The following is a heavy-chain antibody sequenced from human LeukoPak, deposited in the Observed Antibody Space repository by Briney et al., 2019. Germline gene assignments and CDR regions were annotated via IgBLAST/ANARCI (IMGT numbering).Heavy chain of an antibody. Sequence: GGSLRLSCAASGFTFSSYSMNWVRQAPGKGLEWVSYISSSSSTIYYADSVKGRFTISRDNAKNSLYLQMNSLRAEDTAVYYCARDSGSPSFYMDVWGKGTTVTVS. D-gene: IGHD2-15*01. V-gene: IGHV3-48*01. CDR2: ISSSSSTI. CDR1: GFTFSSYS. J-gene: IGHJ6*03. CDR3: ARDSGSPSFYMDV.